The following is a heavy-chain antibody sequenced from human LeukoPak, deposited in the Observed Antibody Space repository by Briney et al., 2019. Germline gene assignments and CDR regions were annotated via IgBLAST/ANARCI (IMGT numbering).Heavy chain of an antibody. V-gene: IGHV4-61*01. CDR1: GGSVSSGSYY. D-gene: IGHD3-22*01. CDR3: ARAEYYYDSSGYYSVPFWYFDY. Sequence: SETLSLTCTVSGGSVSSGSYYWSWIRQPPGKGLEWIVYIYYSGSTNYNPSLKSRVTISVDTSKNQFSLKLSSVTAADTAVYYCARAEYYYDSSGYYSVPFWYFDYWGQGTLVTVSS. CDR2: IYYSGST. J-gene: IGHJ4*02.